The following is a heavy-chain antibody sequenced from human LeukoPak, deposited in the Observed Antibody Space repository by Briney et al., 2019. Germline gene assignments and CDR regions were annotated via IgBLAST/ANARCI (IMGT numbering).Heavy chain of an antibody. D-gene: IGHD3-22*01. CDR2: ISGSGGST. Sequence: GGSLRLSCAASGFTFSSYAMSWVRQAPGKGLEWVSAISGSGGSTYYADSVKGRFTISRDNSKNMLYLQMNSLRAEDTAVYYCAKVYYDSSGYQNWFDPWGQGTLVTVSS. CDR3: AKVYYDSSGYQNWFDP. V-gene: IGHV3-23*01. J-gene: IGHJ5*02. CDR1: GFTFSSYA.